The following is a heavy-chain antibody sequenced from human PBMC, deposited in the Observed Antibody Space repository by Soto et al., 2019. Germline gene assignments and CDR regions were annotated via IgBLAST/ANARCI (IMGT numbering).Heavy chain of an antibody. Sequence: QLQLQESGPGLVKPSETLSLTCTVSGGSIDKSTYYWCWIRQPPGKALEWIGSIYYSGSTYYYPSFKSXDTXSXATSRNQFSLKLSSVTAADTAVYYCARHHESGWYGYWGQGTLVTVSS. CDR1: GGSIDKSTYY. D-gene: IGHD6-19*01. CDR3: ARHHESGWYGY. V-gene: IGHV4-39*01. CDR2: IYYSGST. J-gene: IGHJ4*02.